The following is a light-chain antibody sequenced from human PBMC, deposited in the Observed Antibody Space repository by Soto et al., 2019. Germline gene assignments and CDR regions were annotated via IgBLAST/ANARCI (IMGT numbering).Light chain of an antibody. J-gene: IGKJ1*01. Sequence: DIQMTQSPSTLSASVGGRVTITCRASQSVGTWVAWYQQKPGKAPKLLIYGPSNLESGVPSRFSGSGSGTECTLTITTLQPDEFATYFCQHYRRNTWSFGPGTKV. CDR1: QSVGTW. V-gene: IGKV1-5*01. CDR2: GPS. CDR3: QHYRRNTWS.